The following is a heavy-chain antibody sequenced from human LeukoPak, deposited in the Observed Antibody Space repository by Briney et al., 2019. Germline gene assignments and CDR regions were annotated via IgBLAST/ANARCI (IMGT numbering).Heavy chain of an antibody. D-gene: IGHD2-2*01. CDR1: GGSFSGCY. J-gene: IGHJ4*01. V-gene: IGHV4-34*01. Sequence: SETLSLTCAAYGGSFSGCYWSGIRQPPGKGLEWIGEINHSGSTNYNPSLKSRVTISVDTSKNQFSLKLSSVTAADTAVYYCEIVSRVADCISRNCRYFHYWGQGTLVTVSS. CDR2: INHSGST. CDR3: EIVSRVADCISRNCRYFHY.